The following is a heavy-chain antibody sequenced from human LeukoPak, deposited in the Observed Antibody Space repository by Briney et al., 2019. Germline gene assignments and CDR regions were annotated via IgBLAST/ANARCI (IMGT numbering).Heavy chain of an antibody. CDR1: GGSISSYY. CDR3: AIGDYGDYFH. V-gene: IGHV4-59*08. Sequence: PSETLSLTGTVSGGSISSYYWSWIRQPPGKGLEGIGYIYYIGGTNYTPSLKSRVTISIDTSKNQFSLRLSSVSAADTAVYYCAIGDYGDYFHWGQGTLVTVSS. J-gene: IGHJ4*02. D-gene: IGHD4-17*01. CDR2: IYYIGGT.